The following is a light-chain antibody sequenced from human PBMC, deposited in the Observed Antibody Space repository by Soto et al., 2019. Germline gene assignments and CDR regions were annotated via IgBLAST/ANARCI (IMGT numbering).Light chain of an antibody. CDR1: QSISSW. CDR3: QQYNSYSG. CDR2: KAS. J-gene: IGKJ3*01. Sequence: DIQMTQSPSTLSASVGDRVTITCRASQSISSWLAWYQQKPGKAPKLLIYKASSLESGVPSRFSGSGSGTKFTLTISSLQPDDFATYYCQQYNSYSGFGPGTKVDIK. V-gene: IGKV1-5*03.